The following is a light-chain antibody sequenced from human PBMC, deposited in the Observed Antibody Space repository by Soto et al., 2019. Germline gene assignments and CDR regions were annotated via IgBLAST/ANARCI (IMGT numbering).Light chain of an antibody. CDR1: QGIRDD. Sequence: AIQMTQSPSSLSASVGDRVTITCRASQGIRDDLGWYQQKPGKAPKLLIYPASSLQSGVPSRFSGSGSGTDFTLTISSLQPEDFATYYCLQDYNCPWTFGQGTKVDIK. CDR2: PAS. V-gene: IGKV1-6*01. CDR3: LQDYNCPWT. J-gene: IGKJ1*01.